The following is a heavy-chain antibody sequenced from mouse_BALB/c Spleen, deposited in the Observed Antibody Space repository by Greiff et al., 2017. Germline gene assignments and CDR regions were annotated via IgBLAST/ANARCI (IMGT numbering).Heavy chain of an antibody. CDR3: ARDGNHAWFAY. CDR2: INSNGGST. Sequence: DVKLVESGGGLVQPGGSLKLSCAASGFTFSSYGMSWVRQTPDKRLELVATINSNGGSTYYPDSVKGRFTISRDNAKNTLYLQMSSLKSEDTAMYYCARDGNHAWFAYWGQGTLVTVSA. V-gene: IGHV5-6-3*01. D-gene: IGHD2-1*01. J-gene: IGHJ3*01. CDR1: GFTFSSYG.